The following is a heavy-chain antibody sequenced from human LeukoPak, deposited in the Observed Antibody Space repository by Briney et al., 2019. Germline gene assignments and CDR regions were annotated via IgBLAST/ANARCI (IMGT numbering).Heavy chain of an antibody. CDR2: ISYDGSNK. J-gene: IGHJ4*02. CDR1: GFTFSSYG. D-gene: IGHD4-17*01. V-gene: IGHV3-30*18. Sequence: GGSLGLSCAASGFTFSSYGMHWVRQAPGKGLEWVAVISYDGSNKYYADSVKGRFTISRDNSKNTLYLQMNSLRAEDTAVYYCAKASDYGDLFDYWGQGTLVTVSS. CDR3: AKASDYGDLFDY.